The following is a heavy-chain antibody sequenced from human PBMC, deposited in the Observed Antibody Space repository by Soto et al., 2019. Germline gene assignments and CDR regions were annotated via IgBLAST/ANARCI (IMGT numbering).Heavy chain of an antibody. D-gene: IGHD1-1*01. V-gene: IGHV3-30-3*01. J-gene: IGHJ3*02. Sequence: PGGSLRLSCAASGFTFSSYAMHWVRQAPGKGLEWVAVISYDGSNKYHADSVKGRFTISRDNAKNSLYLQMNSLRAEDTAVYYCARDELNPLPDAAFDIWGQGTMVTVSS. CDR2: ISYDGSNK. CDR3: ARDELNPLPDAAFDI. CDR1: GFTFSSYA.